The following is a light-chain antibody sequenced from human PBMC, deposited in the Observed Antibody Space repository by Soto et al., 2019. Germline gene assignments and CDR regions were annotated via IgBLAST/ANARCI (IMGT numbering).Light chain of an antibody. Sequence: ENVLTQSPGTLSLSPGERATVSCRASQSITGSYLAWYQQTPGQAPRLLIYGASSRATGVPDRFSGSGSGTDFTLTISRLEPEDFAVYYCQQYYSIPLTFVGGTKVEIK. CDR2: GAS. V-gene: IGKV3-20*01. CDR3: QQYYSIPLT. CDR1: QSITGSY. J-gene: IGKJ4*01.